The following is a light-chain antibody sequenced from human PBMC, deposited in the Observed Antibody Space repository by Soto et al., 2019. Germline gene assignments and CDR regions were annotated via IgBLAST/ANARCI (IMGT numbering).Light chain of an antibody. J-gene: IGKJ2*01. CDR2: AAS. Sequence: ELVLTQSPGTLSLSPGERATLSCRASQSLISSTYLAWYQQRPGQAPRLLIYAASSRATGIPDRFSGSGSGTDFALTISRLEPEDSAVYYCQQFGSKTFGQGTKLEIK. CDR1: QSLISSTY. CDR3: QQFGSKT. V-gene: IGKV3-20*01.